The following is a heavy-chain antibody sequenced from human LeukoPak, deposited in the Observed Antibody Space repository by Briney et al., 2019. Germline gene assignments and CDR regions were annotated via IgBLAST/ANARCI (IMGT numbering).Heavy chain of an antibody. J-gene: IGHJ4*02. CDR2: IWYDGSNK. Sequence: GGSLRLSCAASGFTFSSYGMHWVRQAPGKGLEWVAVIWYDGSNKYYADSVKGRSTISRDNSKNTLYLQMNSLRAEDTAVYYCAKAPPRTYYYDSSGYYKNGIDYWGQGTLVTVSS. CDR3: AKAPPRTYYYDSSGYYKNGIDY. V-gene: IGHV3-33*06. CDR1: GFTFSSYG. D-gene: IGHD3-22*01.